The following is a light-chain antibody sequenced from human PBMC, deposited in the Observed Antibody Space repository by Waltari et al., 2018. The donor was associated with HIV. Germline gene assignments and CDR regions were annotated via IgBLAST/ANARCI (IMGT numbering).Light chain of an antibody. CDR1: SSNIGNNF. J-gene: IGLJ3*02. Sequence: QSVLTQPPSVSASPGQKVTISFSGSSSNIGNNFVSWYQQIPGTVPKLLIHENSKRPSGIPDRFSGSKSGTSATLGITGLQTGDEADYYCGTWDTSLTAVVFGGGTKLTVL. CDR3: GTWDTSLTAVV. CDR2: ENS. V-gene: IGLV1-51*01.